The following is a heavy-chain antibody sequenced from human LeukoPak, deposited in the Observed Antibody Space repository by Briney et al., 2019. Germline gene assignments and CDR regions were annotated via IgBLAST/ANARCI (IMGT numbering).Heavy chain of an antibody. Sequence: SETLSLTCAVSGGSISSSNWWSWVRQPPGKGLEWIGEIYHSGSTNYNPSLKSRVTISVDKSKNQFSLKLSSVTAADTAVYYCARVIVATNAFDAFDIWGQGTMVTVSS. D-gene: IGHD5-12*01. J-gene: IGHJ3*02. CDR1: GGSISSSNW. CDR2: IYHSGST. V-gene: IGHV4-4*02. CDR3: ARVIVATNAFDAFDI.